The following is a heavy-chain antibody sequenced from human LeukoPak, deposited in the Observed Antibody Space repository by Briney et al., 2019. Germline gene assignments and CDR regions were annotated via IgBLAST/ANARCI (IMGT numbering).Heavy chain of an antibody. D-gene: IGHD3/OR15-3a*01. CDR2: ISGNGDST. CDR3: AERGVVIRFILGRFRKEAYYFES. J-gene: IGHJ4*02. V-gene: IGHV3-23*01. Sequence: GGSLRLSCAASGFTFSSCAVRWVRQAAREWLEWVSSISGNGDSTYHPDSVRGRFTNSRDNPRNTLYLEMTSLRAEHTAVYFCAERGVVIRFILGRFRKEAYYFESWGQGALVTVSS. CDR1: GFTFSSCA.